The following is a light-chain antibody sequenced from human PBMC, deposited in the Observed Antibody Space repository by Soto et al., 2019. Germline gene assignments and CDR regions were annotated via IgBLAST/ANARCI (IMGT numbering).Light chain of an antibody. V-gene: IGLV2-23*02. CDR2: EVS. CDR3: CSYAGSSTLV. J-gene: IGLJ2*01. CDR1: SSDVGSYNL. Sequence: QSALTQPASVSGSPGQSITISCTGTSSDVGSYNLVSWYLQHPGKAPKLMIYEVSKRPSGVSNRFSGSKSGNTASLTISGLQAEDEADYYCCSYAGSSTLVFGGGTKVTVL.